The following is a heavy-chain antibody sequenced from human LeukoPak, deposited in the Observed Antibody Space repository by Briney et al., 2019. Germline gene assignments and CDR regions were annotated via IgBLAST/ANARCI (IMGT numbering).Heavy chain of an antibody. CDR1: GLTVSSNS. Sequence: GGSLRLSCAASGLTVSSNSMSWVRQAPGKGLEWVSFIYSGGSTYYADSVKGRFTISGDNSKNTLYLQMNSLRADDTAVYYCARRAGAYSHPYDYGGQGTLVTVSS. V-gene: IGHV3-53*01. D-gene: IGHD4/OR15-4a*01. J-gene: IGHJ4*02. CDR3: ARRAGAYSHPYDY. CDR2: IYSGGST.